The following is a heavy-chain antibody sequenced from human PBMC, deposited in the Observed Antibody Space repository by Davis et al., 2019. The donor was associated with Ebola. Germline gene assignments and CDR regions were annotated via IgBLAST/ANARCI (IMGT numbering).Heavy chain of an antibody. Sequence: AASVKVSCKASGYTFTSYGISWVRQAPGQGLEWMGWISAYNGNTNYAQKFQGRVTITRDTSASTAYMELSSLRSEDTAVYYCMVNLFDYWGQGTLVTVSS. CDR2: ISAYNGNT. J-gene: IGHJ4*02. CDR1: GYTFTSYG. D-gene: IGHD2-21*01. CDR3: MVNLFDY. V-gene: IGHV1-18*01.